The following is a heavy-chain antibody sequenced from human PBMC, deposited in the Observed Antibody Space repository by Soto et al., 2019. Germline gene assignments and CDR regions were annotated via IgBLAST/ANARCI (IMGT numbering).Heavy chain of an antibody. CDR3: ARVMITFGGVIVTSMGAFDI. Sequence: QVQLQESGPGLVKPSGTLSLTCAVSGGSISSSNWWSWVRQPPGKGLEWIGEIDHSGSTNYNPSLKSRVTVSVDKSKNQFSLKLSSVTAAYAAVYYCARVMITFGGVIVTSMGAFDIWGQGTMVTVSS. CDR2: IDHSGST. J-gene: IGHJ3*02. D-gene: IGHD3-16*02. CDR1: GGSISSSNW. V-gene: IGHV4-4*02.